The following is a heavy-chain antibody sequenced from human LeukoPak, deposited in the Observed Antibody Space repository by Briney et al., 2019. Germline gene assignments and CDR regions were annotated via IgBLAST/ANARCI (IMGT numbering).Heavy chain of an antibody. Sequence: SETLSLTCAVSDYSISSGDYWGWIRQPPGKGLEWIGSVYYSGNTHYSPSLKNRVTISVDTSKNQFSLKLRSVTAADTALYYCARNDSSGYFDYWGQGTLVTVSS. CDR1: DYSISSGDY. J-gene: IGHJ4*02. V-gene: IGHV4-38-2*01. D-gene: IGHD3-22*01. CDR2: VYYSGNT. CDR3: ARNDSSGYFDY.